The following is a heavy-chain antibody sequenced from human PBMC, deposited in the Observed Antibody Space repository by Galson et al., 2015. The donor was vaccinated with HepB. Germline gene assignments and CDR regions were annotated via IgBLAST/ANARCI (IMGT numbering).Heavy chain of an antibody. J-gene: IGHJ3*02. CDR3: ARKAIFQDAFDI. D-gene: IGHD2-21*01. Sequence: QVQLQESGPGLVKPSETLSLTCTVSGGSISSYYWSWIRQPPGKGLEWIGYIYYSGSTNYNPSLKSRVTISVDTSKNQFSLKLSSVTAADTAVYYCARKAIFQDAFDIWGQGTMVTVSS. CDR2: IYYSGST. V-gene: IGHV4-59*01. CDR1: GGSISSYY.